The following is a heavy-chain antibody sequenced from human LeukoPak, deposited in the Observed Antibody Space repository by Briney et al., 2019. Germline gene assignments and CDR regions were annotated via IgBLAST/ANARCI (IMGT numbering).Heavy chain of an antibody. CDR1: GGSISIYY. V-gene: IGHV4-59*08. CDR3: ARHGDYYGSGSRDY. J-gene: IGHJ4*02. CDR2: ILYSGNT. Sequence: PSETLSLTCTVSGGSISIYYWSWIRQPPGKGLEWVGYILYSGNTNYNPSLKSRVTISLDTSKNQFSLKLSSVTAADTAVYYCARHGDYYGSGSRDYWGQGTLVTVSS. D-gene: IGHD3-10*01.